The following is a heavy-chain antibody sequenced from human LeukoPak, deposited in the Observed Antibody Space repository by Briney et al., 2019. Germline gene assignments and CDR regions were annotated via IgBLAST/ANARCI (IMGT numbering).Heavy chain of an antibody. D-gene: IGHD2-2*01. V-gene: IGHV3-21*01. CDR2: ISSSSSYI. J-gene: IGHJ6*02. Sequence: GGSLRLSCAASGFTFSSYSMNGVRQAPGKGLEWVSSISSSSSYIYYADSVKGRFTISRDNAKNSLYLQMNSLRAEDTAVYYCAGGRTIVVPAAPNRFYYYGMDVWGQGTTVTVSS. CDR1: GFTFSSYS. CDR3: AGGRTIVVPAAPNRFYYYGMDV.